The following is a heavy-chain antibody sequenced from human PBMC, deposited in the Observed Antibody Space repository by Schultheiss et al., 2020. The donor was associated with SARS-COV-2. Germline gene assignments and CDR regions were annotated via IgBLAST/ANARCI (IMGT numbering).Heavy chain of an antibody. CDR2: INHSGST. CDR1: GFSLKTHGAG. Sequence: SGPTLVKPTQTLTLTCTFSGFSLKTHGAGVAWIRQHPGKGLEWIGEINHSGSTNYNPSLKSRVTISVDTSKNQFSLKLSSVTAADTAVYYCAREVATVAFDIWGQGTMVTVSS. CDR3: AREVATVAFDI. V-gene: IGHV4-31*03. D-gene: IGHD5-12*01. J-gene: IGHJ3*02.